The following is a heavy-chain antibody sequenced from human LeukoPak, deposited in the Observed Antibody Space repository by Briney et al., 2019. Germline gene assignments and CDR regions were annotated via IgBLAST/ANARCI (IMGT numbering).Heavy chain of an antibody. CDR2: INPSGGST. Sequence: GASVKVSCKASGYTFTSYYMHWVRQAPGQGLEWMGIINPSGGSTSYAQKFQGRVTMTRDTSTSTVYVELSSLRSEDTAVYYCARKYCSSTSCSGWFDPWGQGTLVTVSS. CDR1: GYTFTSYY. V-gene: IGHV1-46*01. CDR3: ARKYCSSTSCSGWFDP. D-gene: IGHD2-2*01. J-gene: IGHJ5*02.